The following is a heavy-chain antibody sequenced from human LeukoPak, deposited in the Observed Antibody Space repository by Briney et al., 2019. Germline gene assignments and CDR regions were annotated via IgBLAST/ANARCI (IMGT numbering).Heavy chain of an antibody. CDR3: ARDRPMMGAFDI. Sequence: PGRSLRLSCAASGFTFSSYAMHWVRQAPGKGLEWVAVISYDGSNKYYADSVKGRFTISRDNAKNSLYLQMNSLRAEDTAVYYCARDRPMMGAFDIWGQGTMVTVSS. V-gene: IGHV3-30*04. J-gene: IGHJ3*02. D-gene: IGHD3-22*01. CDR1: GFTFSSYA. CDR2: ISYDGSNK.